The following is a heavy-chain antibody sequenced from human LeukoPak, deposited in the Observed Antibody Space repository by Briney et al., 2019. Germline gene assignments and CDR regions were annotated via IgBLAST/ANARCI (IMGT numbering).Heavy chain of an antibody. J-gene: IGHJ3*02. CDR1: GFTFSSYA. CDR3: AKSGSYSAFDAFDI. CDR2: ISYDGSNK. V-gene: IGHV3-30*04. D-gene: IGHD1-26*01. Sequence: PGGSLRLSCAASGFTFSSYAMHWVRQAPGKGLEWVAVISYDGSNKYYADSVKGRFTISRDNSKNTLYLQMNSLRAEDTAVYYCAKSGSYSAFDAFDIWGQGTMVTVSS.